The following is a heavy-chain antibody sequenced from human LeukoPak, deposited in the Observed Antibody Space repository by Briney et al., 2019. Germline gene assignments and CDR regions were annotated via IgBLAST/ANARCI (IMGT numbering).Heavy chain of an antibody. CDR3: ARESRRRVPPSDIENYFDY. CDR1: NVSLSGYY. D-gene: IGHD1-26*01. CDR2: IVYNGNT. J-gene: IGHJ4*02. V-gene: IGHV4-34*12. Sequence: SETLSLTCAVYNVSLSGYYWSWFRQSPGKGLEWIGEIVYNGNTNYNPSLKSRLTISLDTSKNQFSLRLISVTAADTAFYYCARESRRRVPPSDIENYFDYWGQGTLVTVSS.